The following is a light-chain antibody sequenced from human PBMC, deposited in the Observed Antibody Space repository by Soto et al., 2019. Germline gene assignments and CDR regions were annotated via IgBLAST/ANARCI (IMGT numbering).Light chain of an antibody. CDR1: QSISSY. V-gene: IGKV1-39*01. Sequence: DIQMPQSPSSLSASVGDRVTITCRASQSISSYLNWYQQKLGKAPKLLIYAASNLQSGVPSRFSGSGSMTDFTRTISSLQPEDFATYYCQQTYTTPRTVGHGTKVDSK. CDR3: QQTYTTPRT. J-gene: IGKJ1*01. CDR2: AAS.